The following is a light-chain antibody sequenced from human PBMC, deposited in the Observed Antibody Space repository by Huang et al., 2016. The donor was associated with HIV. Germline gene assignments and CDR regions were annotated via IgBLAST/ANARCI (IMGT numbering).Light chain of an antibody. J-gene: IGKJ3*01. CDR2: AAS. V-gene: IGKV1-8*01. CDR1: PDINNF. Sequence: IRMTQSPSSLSASTGDRVTITCRANPDINNFLAWYQQRPGSVPKLLIYAASTLQSGVPSRFSGNGSGTDFTLTIGCLHSEDVATYYCQQYDIHPLTFGPGTRVDIK. CDR3: QQYDIHPLT.